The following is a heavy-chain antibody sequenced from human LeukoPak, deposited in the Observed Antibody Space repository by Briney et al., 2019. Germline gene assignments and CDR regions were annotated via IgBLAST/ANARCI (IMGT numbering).Heavy chain of an antibody. V-gene: IGHV4-30-4*08. CDR1: GGSISSGDYY. CDR3: ARMGNPATVTTDY. J-gene: IGHJ4*02. D-gene: IGHD4-17*01. CDR2: IYYSGST. Sequence: SETLSLTCTVSGGSISSGDYYWSWIRQPPGKGLEWIGYIYYSGSTYYNPPLKSRVTISVDTSKNQFSLKLSSVTAADTAVYYCARMGNPATVTTDYWGQGTLVTVSS.